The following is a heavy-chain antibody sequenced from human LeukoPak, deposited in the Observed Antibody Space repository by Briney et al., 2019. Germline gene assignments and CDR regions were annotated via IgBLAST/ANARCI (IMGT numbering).Heavy chain of an antibody. V-gene: IGHV3-7*01. CDR2: IKQDGSEK. J-gene: IGHJ1*01. CDR3: ARDLMGATHYFQH. D-gene: IGHD1-26*01. CDR1: GFTFSSYW. Sequence: PGGSLRLSCAASGFTFSSYWMSWVRQAPGKGLEWVANIKQDGSEKNYVDSVEGRFTISRDNAKNSLYLQMNSLRAEDTAVYYCARDLMGATHYFQHWGQGTLVTVSS.